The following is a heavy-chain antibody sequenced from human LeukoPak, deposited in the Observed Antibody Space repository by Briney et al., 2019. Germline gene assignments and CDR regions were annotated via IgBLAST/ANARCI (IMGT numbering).Heavy chain of an antibody. V-gene: IGHV3-30*02. CDR1: GFTFSSYG. Sequence: AGGSLRLSCAASGFTFSSYGMHWVRQAPGKGLEWVAFIRYDGSNKYYADSAKGRFTISRDNSKNTLYLQMNSLRAEDTAVYYCAKDLVGYQLSMNWFDPWGQGTLVTVSS. CDR3: AKDLVGYQLSMNWFDP. CDR2: IRYDGSNK. D-gene: IGHD2-2*01. J-gene: IGHJ5*02.